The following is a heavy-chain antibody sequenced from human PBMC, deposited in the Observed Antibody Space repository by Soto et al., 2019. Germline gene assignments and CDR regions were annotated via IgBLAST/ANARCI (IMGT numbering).Heavy chain of an antibody. CDR3: AKALVPALTAKFGY. V-gene: IGHV3-23*01. CDR1: GFIFNNYA. D-gene: IGHD5-18*01. CDR2: VTASGGGT. Sequence: PGGSLRLSCAASGFIFNNYAMTWVRQAPGKGLEWVSTVTASGGGTFYANSVKGRFTISRDNSRNTLHLQMSSLRVEDTALYYCAKALVPALTAKFGYWGQGTLVTSPQ. J-gene: IGHJ4*02.